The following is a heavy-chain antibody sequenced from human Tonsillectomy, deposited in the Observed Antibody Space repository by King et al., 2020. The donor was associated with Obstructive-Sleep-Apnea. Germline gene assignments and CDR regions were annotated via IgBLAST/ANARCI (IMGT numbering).Heavy chain of an antibody. V-gene: IGHV3-9*01. J-gene: IGHJ4*02. CDR3: AKEGGSGSYSYYFDY. CDR2: ISWNSGSI. Sequence: QLVQSGGGLVQPGRSLRLSCAASGFTFDDYAMHLVRQAPGKGLEWVSGISWNSGSIGYADSVKGRFTISRDNAKNSLYLQMNSLRAEDTALYYCAKEGGSGSYSYYFDYWGQGTLVTVSS. CDR1: GFTFDDYA. D-gene: IGHD1-26*01.